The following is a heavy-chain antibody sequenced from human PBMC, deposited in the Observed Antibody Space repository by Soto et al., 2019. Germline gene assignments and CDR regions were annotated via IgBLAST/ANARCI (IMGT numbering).Heavy chain of an antibody. V-gene: IGHV3-30-3*01. CDR2: ISYDGSNK. CDR1: GFTFSSYA. CDR3: ARAPKKYYGMDV. Sequence: GGSLRLSCAASGFTFSSYAMHWVRQAPGKGLEWVAVISYDGSNKYYADSVKGRFTISRDNSKNTLYLQMNSLRAEDTAVYYCARAPKKYYGMDVWGQGTTVTVSS. J-gene: IGHJ6*02.